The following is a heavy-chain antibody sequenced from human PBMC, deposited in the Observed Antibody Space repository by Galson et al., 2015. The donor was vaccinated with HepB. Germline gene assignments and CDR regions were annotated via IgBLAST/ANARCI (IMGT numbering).Heavy chain of an antibody. J-gene: IGHJ4*02. Sequence: SLRLSCAASGFTFSSYDMDWVRQAPGKGLEWVAVISSDGSQEYYADPVKGRFTIFRDNSKNTVYLQMNSLRDDDTAVYYCARGGGYCGSRCYGLDHWGQGTLVTVSS. CDR1: GFTFSSYD. CDR2: ISSDGSQE. D-gene: IGHD2-21*02. CDR3: ARGGGYCGSRCYGLDH. V-gene: IGHV3-30*03.